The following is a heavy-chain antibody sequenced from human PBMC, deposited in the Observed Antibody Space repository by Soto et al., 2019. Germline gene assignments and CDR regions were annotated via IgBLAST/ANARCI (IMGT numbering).Heavy chain of an antibody. CDR3: ARSIERSRYTSKAFDI. V-gene: IGHV1-69*06. Sequence: GASVKVSCKASGGTFSSYAISWVRQAPGQGLEWMGGIIPIFGTANYAQKFQGRVTITADKSTSTAYMELSSLRSEDTAVYYCARSIERSRYTSKAFDIWGQGTMVTVSS. J-gene: IGHJ3*02. CDR1: GGTFSSYA. D-gene: IGHD1-20*01. CDR2: IIPIFGTA.